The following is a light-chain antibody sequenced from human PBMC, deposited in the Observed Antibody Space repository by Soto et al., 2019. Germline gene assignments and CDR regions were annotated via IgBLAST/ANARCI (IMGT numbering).Light chain of an antibody. CDR3: SSFTSRFTFV. CDR2: EVT. CDR1: RSDVGAYNY. Sequence: QSALTQPASVSGSAGQTIASSCTGTRSDVGAYNYVSCYQQHPGKAPKLMISEVTNRPSGVSDRFSGSKSGNTASLTISGLQAEDEADYYCSSFTSRFTFVFGTGTKVTVL. V-gene: IGLV2-14*01. J-gene: IGLJ1*01.